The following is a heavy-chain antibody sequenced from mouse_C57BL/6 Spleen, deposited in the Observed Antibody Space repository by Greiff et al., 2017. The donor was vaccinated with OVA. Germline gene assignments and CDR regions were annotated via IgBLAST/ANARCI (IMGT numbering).Heavy chain of an antibody. D-gene: IGHD4-1*01. Sequence: VQLQQPGAELVRPGSSVKLSCKASGYTFTSYWMDWVKQRPGQGLEWIGNIYPSDSETHYNQKFKDKATLTVDKSSSTAYRQLSSLTSEDSAVYYCAREGLGPMDYWGQGTSVTVSS. CDR1: GYTFTSYW. V-gene: IGHV1-61*01. CDR3: AREGLGPMDY. J-gene: IGHJ4*01. CDR2: IYPSDSET.